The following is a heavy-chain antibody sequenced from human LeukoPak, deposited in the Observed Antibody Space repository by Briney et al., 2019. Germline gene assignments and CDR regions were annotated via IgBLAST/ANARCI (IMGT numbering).Heavy chain of an antibody. CDR2: ISDSGGRT. CDR1: GITLSNYG. V-gene: IGHV3-23*01. J-gene: IGHJ4*02. D-gene: IGHD3-22*01. CDR3: AKRGVVIRVILVGFHKEAYYFDS. Sequence: PGGSLRLSCAVSGITLSNYGMSWVRLAPGKGLEWAAGISDSGGRTNYADSVKGRFTISRDNSKNTLYLQMNSLRAEDTAVYFCAKRGVVIRVILVGFHKEAYYFDSWGQGALVTVSS.